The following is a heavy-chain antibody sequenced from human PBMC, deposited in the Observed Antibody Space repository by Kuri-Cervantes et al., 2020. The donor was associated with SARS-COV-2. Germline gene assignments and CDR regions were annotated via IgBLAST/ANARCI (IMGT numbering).Heavy chain of an antibody. CDR3: ARVACTNGVCSYFDY. CDR1: GYTFTGYY. J-gene: IGHJ4*02. CDR2: INPNSGGT. Sequence: ASVKVSCEASGYTFTGYYMHWVRQAPGQGLEWMGWINPNSGGTNYAQKFQGWVTMTRDTSISTAYMELSRLRSDDTAVYYCARVACTNGVCSYFDYWGQGTLVTVSS. V-gene: IGHV1-2*04. D-gene: IGHD2-8*01.